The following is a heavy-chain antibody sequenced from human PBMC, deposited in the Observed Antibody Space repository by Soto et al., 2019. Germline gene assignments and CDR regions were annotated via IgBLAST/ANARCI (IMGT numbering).Heavy chain of an antibody. CDR3: ARLQRYSSIWSFDY. V-gene: IGHV1-3*01. D-gene: IGHD6-13*01. CDR2: INAGNGNT. J-gene: IGHJ4*02. CDR1: RYNFTSYA. Sequence: QVQLVQSGAEVKKPGASVKVSCKAPRYNFTSYAMHWVRQAPGQRLEWMGWINAGNGNTKYSQKFQGRVNITRDTTSSTAYIELSSLRSEDTAVYYCARLQRYSSIWSFDYWCQGTLVTVSS.